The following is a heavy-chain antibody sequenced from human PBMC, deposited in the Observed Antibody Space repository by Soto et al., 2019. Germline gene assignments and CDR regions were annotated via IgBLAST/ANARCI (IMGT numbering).Heavy chain of an antibody. CDR3: AKVGRTTIFGVAPDYYYGMDV. J-gene: IGHJ6*02. CDR2: ISYDGSNK. V-gene: IGHV3-30*18. CDR1: GFTFSSYG. Sequence: PGGSLRLSCAASGFTFSSYGMHWVRQAPGKGLEWVAVISYDGSNKYYADSVKGRFTISRDNSKNTLYLQMNSLRAEDTAVYYCAKVGRTTIFGVAPDYYYGMDVWGQGTTVTV. D-gene: IGHD3-3*01.